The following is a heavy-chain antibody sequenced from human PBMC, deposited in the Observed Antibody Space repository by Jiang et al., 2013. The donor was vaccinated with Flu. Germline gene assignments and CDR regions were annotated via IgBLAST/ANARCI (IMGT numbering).Heavy chain of an antibody. J-gene: IGHJ5*02. CDR2: IYTSGST. Sequence: SLTCTVSGGSISSGSYYWSWIRQPAGKGLEWIGRIYTSGSTNYNPSLKSRVTISVDTSKNQFSLKLSSVTAADTAVYYCARSSIAALRGGWFDPWGQGTLVTVSS. D-gene: IGHD6-6*01. CDR1: GGSISSGSYY. CDR3: ARSSIAALRGGWFDP. V-gene: IGHV4-61*02.